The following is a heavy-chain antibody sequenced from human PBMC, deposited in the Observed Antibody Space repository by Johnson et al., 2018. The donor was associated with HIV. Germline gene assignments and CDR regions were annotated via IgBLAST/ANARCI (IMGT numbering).Heavy chain of an antibody. J-gene: IGHJ3*02. V-gene: IGHV3-30*02. CDR3: AKDLVVTAPGAFDI. CDR1: GFTFSSYA. D-gene: IGHD2-21*02. Sequence: QVQLVESGGGVVQPGTSLRLSCAASGFTFSSYAMHWVRQAPGKGLEWVAFIRYDASNIYYADSVTGRFTISRDNSKNTLYLQMSSLRAEDTAVYYCAKDLVVTAPGAFDIWGQGTMVTVSS. CDR2: IRYDASNI.